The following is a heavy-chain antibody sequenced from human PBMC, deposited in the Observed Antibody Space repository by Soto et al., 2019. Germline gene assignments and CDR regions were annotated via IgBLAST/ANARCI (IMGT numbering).Heavy chain of an antibody. CDR1: GGSFSGYY. Sequence: QVQLQQWGAGLLKPSETLSLSCAVYGGSFSGYYWSWIRQPTGKGLEWIGEINHSGSTNYNPSLKVRVTMSVDTSKNQFSLRLSSVTAADPAVYYCASILRYLWGQGTLVTVSS. CDR2: INHSGST. D-gene: IGHD3-16*01. V-gene: IGHV4-34*01. CDR3: ASILRYL. J-gene: IGHJ4*02.